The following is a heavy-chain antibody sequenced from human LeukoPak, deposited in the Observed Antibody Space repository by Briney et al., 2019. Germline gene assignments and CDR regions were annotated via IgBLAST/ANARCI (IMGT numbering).Heavy chain of an antibody. Sequence: GGSLRLSCAASGFTFSSYSMNWVRQAPGKGLEWVSSISSSSYIYYADSVKGRFTISRDNAKNSLYLQMNSLRAEDTAVYYCASACSGGSCYSRYYYYGMDVWGKGTTVTVSS. CDR2: ISSSSYI. CDR1: GFTFSSYS. D-gene: IGHD2-15*01. V-gene: IGHV3-21*01. CDR3: ASACSGGSCYSRYYYYGMDV. J-gene: IGHJ6*04.